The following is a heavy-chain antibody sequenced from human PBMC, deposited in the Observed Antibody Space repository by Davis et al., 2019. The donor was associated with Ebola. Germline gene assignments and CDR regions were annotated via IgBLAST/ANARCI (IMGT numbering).Heavy chain of an antibody. D-gene: IGHD3-10*01. Sequence: PGGSLRLSCEASRFTFSDNAMHWVRQAPGKGLEWVASISYDGTDEHYAGSVKGRFTISRDNSKDTLYLQMNSLRVDDTAAYFCAKGGTKVTMFRGVIIGTRGYHGMDVWGQGTTVAVFS. V-gene: IGHV3-30*18. CDR2: ISYDGTDE. CDR1: RFTFSDNA. CDR3: AKGGTKVTMFRGVIIGTRGYHGMDV. J-gene: IGHJ6*02.